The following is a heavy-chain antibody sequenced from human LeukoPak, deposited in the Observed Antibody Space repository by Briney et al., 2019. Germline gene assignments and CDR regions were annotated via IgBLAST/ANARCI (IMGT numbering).Heavy chain of an antibody. CDR2: IYYSGDT. CDR3: VRDSGTTGEVKFDP. D-gene: IGHD3-10*01. J-gene: IGHJ5*02. Sequence: PSETLSLTCTVSRGSISGYSWSWIRQSPGGGLEWIGYIYYSGDTAYNPSLRSRVTMSVDTSKNQFSLQLKSMTTADTAVYYCVRDSGTTGEVKFDPWGQGTLVTVSS. CDR1: RGSISGYS. V-gene: IGHV4-59*01.